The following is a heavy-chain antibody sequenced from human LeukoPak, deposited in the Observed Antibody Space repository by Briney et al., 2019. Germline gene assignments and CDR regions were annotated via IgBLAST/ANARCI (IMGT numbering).Heavy chain of an antibody. CDR2: TIPILGIA. CDR1: VGTFSSYA. CDR3: AREGGREYRLPDAFDI. V-gene: IGHV1-69*04. D-gene: IGHD3-16*01. J-gene: IGHJ3*02. Sequence: SVKVSSKASVGTFSSYAIRWVRQAPGQGLEWMGRTIPILGIANYAHKFQGRVTITAAKSTTTASMELRSLRPEDTAVYFCAREGGREYRLPDAFDIWGQGTMVTVSS.